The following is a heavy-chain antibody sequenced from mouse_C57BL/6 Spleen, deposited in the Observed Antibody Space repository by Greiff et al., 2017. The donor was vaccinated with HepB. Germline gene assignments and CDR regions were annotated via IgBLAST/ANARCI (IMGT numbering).Heavy chain of an antibody. CDR1: GFNIKDYY. V-gene: IGHV14-2*01. CDR2: IDPEDGET. J-gene: IGHJ1*03. CDR3: ARGFLDYYGSSYWYFDV. Sequence: VHVKQSGAELVKPGASVKLSCTASGFNIKDYYMHWVKQRTEQGLEWIGRIDPEDGETKYAPKFQGKATITADTSSNTAYLQLSSLTSEDTAVYYCARGFLDYYGSSYWYFDVWGTGTTVTVSS. D-gene: IGHD1-1*01.